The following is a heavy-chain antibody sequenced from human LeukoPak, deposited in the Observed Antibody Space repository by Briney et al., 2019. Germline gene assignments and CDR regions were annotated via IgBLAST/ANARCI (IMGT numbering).Heavy chain of an antibody. J-gene: IGHJ4*02. CDR2: IGYTGINK. CDR3: AKDTGSTSWLYFDY. Sequence: GTSLRLSCAASGFTFNNYGMHWVRQAPGKGLEWVAVIGYTGINKYYADSLKGRFTISRDSSKSTVYLQMNSLRAEDTAVYYCAKDTGSTSWLYFDYWGQGTLVTVSS. D-gene: IGHD2-2*01. V-gene: IGHV3-30*18. CDR1: GFTFNNYG.